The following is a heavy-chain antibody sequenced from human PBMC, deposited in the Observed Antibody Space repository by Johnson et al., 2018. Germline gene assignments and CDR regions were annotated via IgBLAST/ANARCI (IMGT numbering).Heavy chain of an antibody. V-gene: IGHV3-30*18. Sequence: QVQLQESGGGVVQPGRSLRLACGASGLTIGTFGMHWVRQAPGKGLEWVAIISYDGSNKYCVDSVKGRFTISRDNSKNTVYLQMNSLRAEDTAVYYCAKDLQGISYIFDIWGQGTLVTVSS. CDR1: GLTIGTFG. CDR2: ISYDGSNK. J-gene: IGHJ3*02. CDR3: AKDLQGISYIFDI. D-gene: IGHD2-21*01.